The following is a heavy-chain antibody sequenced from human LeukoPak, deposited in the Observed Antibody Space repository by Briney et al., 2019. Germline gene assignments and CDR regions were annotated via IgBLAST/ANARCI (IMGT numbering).Heavy chain of an antibody. CDR1: GFTLSSYA. CDR2: ISSNGGST. CDR3: ASSIQNPYYYDSSGPYGMDV. J-gene: IGHJ6*02. D-gene: IGHD3-22*01. Sequence: GGSLRLSCAASGFTLSSYAMHWVRQAPGKGLEYVSAISSNGGSTYYANSVKGRFTISRDNSKNTLHLQMGSLRAEDMAVYYCASSIQNPYYYDSSGPYGMDVWGQGTTVTVSS. V-gene: IGHV3-64*01.